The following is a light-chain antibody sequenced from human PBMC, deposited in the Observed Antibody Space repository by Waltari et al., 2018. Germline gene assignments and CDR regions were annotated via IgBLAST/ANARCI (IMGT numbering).Light chain of an antibody. CDR2: AAS. J-gene: IGKJ2*01. V-gene: IGKV3-20*01. CDR1: QSVRSGY. CDR3: HQYGSAPPYT. Sequence: EIVLTQSPGTLSLSPGERATLSCRASQSVRSGYFAWYQQKPGQAPKPLIYAASSRAAGVPDRFSGSGSGTDFTLTGNRLEPEDFAVYYCHQYGSAPPYTFGQGTRLEIK.